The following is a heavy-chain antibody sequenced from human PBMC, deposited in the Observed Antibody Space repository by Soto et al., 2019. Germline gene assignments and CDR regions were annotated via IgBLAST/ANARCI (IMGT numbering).Heavy chain of an antibody. CDR2: IIPSFGTA. Sequence: QVQLVQSGAEVKKPGSSVKVSCKASGGTFSSYAISWVRQAPGQGLEWMGGIIPSFGTANYAQKFQGRVTITADESTSTAYMELSSLRSEDTAVYYCARHRGDCSGGSCYPLYYYYGMDVWGQGTTVTVSS. J-gene: IGHJ6*02. D-gene: IGHD2-15*01. CDR3: ARHRGDCSGGSCYPLYYYYGMDV. CDR1: GGTFSSYA. V-gene: IGHV1-69*01.